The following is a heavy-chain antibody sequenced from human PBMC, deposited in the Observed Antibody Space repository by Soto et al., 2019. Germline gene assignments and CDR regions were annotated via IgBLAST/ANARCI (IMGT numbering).Heavy chain of an antibody. Sequence: QVQLVQSGAEVKKPGSSVKVSCKASGGTFSSYAISWVRQAPGQGLEWMGWIIPIFGTANYAQKFQGRVTISADESTSTDYMELSRLRSEDTAVYYCASYYDFWSAERPTYYGMDVWGQGTTVTVSS. CDR2: IIPIFGTA. D-gene: IGHD3-3*01. J-gene: IGHJ6*02. CDR1: GGTFSSYA. CDR3: ASYYDFWSAERPTYYGMDV. V-gene: IGHV1-69*01.